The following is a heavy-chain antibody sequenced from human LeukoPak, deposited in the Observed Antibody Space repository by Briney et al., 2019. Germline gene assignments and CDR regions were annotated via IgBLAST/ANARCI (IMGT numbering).Heavy chain of an antibody. CDR3: ATDSGSSNAFDI. V-gene: IGHV1-24*01. J-gene: IGHJ3*02. CDR2: FDPEDGET. D-gene: IGHD3-10*01. Sequence: ASVKVSCKVSGYTLTELSMHWVRQAPGKGLEWMGGFDPEDGETIYAQKFQGRVTMTEDTSTDTAYMELSSLGSEDTAVYYCATDSGSSNAFDIWGQGTMVTVSS. CDR1: GYTLTELS.